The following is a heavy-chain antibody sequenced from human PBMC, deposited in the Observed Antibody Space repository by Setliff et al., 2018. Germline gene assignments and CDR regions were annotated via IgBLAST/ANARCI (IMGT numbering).Heavy chain of an antibody. CDR1: GASIRGGSGGSFY. CDR2: VFYTGSN. CDR3: VRQKQLWPQWYFFDY. D-gene: IGHD1-1*01. J-gene: IGHJ4*02. V-gene: IGHV4-39*01. Sequence: SETLSLTCTVSGASIRGGSGGSFYWAWIRQPPGKGLEWIGSVFYTGSNYNSPSLKSRVTIFVDTSRNQFSLHLKSATAADTAVYHCVRQKQLWPQWYFFDYWGQGTLVTVSS.